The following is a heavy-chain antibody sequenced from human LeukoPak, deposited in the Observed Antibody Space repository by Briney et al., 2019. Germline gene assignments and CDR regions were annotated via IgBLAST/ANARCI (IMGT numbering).Heavy chain of an antibody. CDR2: ISSSGSTI. CDR3: ARGELYGAFY. V-gene: IGHV3-48*03. CDR1: GFTFSSYE. D-gene: IGHD1-7*01. J-gene: IGHJ4*02. Sequence: PGGSLRLSCAASGFTFSSYEMNWVRQAPGKGLEWVSYISSSGSTIYYADSVKGRFTISRDNAKNSLDLQMNSLRAEDTAVYYCARGELYGAFYWGQGTLVTVSS.